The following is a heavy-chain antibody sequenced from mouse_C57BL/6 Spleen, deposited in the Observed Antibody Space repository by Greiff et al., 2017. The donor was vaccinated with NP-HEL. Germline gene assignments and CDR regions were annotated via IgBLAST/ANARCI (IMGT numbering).Heavy chain of an antibody. CDR1: GYSFTDYN. V-gene: IGHV1-39*01. J-gene: IGHJ2*01. D-gene: IGHD1-1*01. CDR2: INPNYGTT. CDR3: ARGGFITTVVATRDYFDY. Sequence: VQLKESGPELVKPGASVKISCKASGYSFTDYNMNWVKQSNGKSLEWIGVINPNYGTTSYNQKFKGKATLTVDQSSSTAYMQLNSLTSEDSAVYYCARGGFITTVVATRDYFDYWGQGTTLTVSS.